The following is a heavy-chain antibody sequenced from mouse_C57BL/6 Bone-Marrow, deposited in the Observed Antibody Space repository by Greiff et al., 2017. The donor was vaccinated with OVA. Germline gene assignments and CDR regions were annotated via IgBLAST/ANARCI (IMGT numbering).Heavy chain of an antibody. CDR2: IDPSDSET. D-gene: IGHD2-3*01. CDR3: AREIYDGYIDY. CDR1: GYTFTSYW. J-gene: IGHJ2*01. Sequence: QVQLQQPGAELVRPGSSVKLSCKASGYTFTSYWMHWVKQRPIQGLEWIGNIDPSDSETHYNQKFKDKATLTVDKSSSTAYMQLSSLTSEDSAVYYCAREIYDGYIDYWGQGTTLTVSS. V-gene: IGHV1-52*01.